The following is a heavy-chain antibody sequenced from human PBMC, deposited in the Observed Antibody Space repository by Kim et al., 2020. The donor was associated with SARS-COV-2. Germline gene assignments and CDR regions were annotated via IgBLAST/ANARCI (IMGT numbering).Heavy chain of an antibody. CDR2: ISSSSSTI. V-gene: IGHV3-48*02. CDR3: ARFGYGIVGAQIQYYFDY. Sequence: GGSLRLSCAASGFTFSSYSMNWVRQAPGKGLEWVSYISSSSSTIYYADSVKGRFTISRDNAKNSLYLQMNSLRDEDTAVYYCARFGYGIVGAQIQYYFDYWGQGTLVTVSS. J-gene: IGHJ4*02. D-gene: IGHD1-26*01. CDR1: GFTFSSYS.